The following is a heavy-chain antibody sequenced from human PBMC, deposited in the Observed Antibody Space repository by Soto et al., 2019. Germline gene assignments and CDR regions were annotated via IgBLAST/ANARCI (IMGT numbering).Heavy chain of an antibody. Sequence: GGSLRLSCAASGFTVSINYMNWVRQAPGKGLEWVSIIYSDGTTSYADSVKGRFTISRDNFKNTLHLQMNSLRAEDTAVYYCAILSNWGQGTLVTSPQ. J-gene: IGHJ4*02. CDR3: AILSN. CDR1: GFTVSINY. V-gene: IGHV3-53*01. D-gene: IGHD6-6*01. CDR2: IYSDGTT.